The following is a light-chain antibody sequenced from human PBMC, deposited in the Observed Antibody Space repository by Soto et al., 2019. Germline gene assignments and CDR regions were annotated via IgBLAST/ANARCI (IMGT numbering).Light chain of an antibody. V-gene: IGLV2-23*01. CDR2: EGS. CDR1: SSDVGSYNF. CDR3: CSYGGICV. Sequence: QSALTQPASASGSPGQSITISCTGTSSDVGSYNFVSWYQQHPGKAPKLMIYEGSKRPSGVSNRFSGSKSGNPASLTISVLQAEEEADYYCCSYGGICVFGGGTKVTVL. J-gene: IGLJ3*02.